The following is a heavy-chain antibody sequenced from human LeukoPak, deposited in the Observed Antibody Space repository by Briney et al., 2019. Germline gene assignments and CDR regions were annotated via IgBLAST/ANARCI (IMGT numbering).Heavy chain of an antibody. J-gene: IGHJ5*02. V-gene: IGHV1-8*01. D-gene: IGHD2-15*01. CDR1: GYTFTSYD. CDR2: MNPNSGNT. CDR3: ARKGYCSGGSCYDNWFDP. Sequence: ASVKVSCKASGYTFTSYDINWVRQATGQGLEWMGWMNPNSGNTGYAQKFQGRVTMTRNTSILTAYMELSSLRSEDTAVYYCARKGYCSGGSCYDNWFDPWGQGTLVTVSS.